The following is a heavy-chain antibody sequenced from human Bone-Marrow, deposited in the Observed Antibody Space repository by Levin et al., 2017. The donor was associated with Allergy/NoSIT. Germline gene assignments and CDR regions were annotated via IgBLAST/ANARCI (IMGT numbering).Heavy chain of an antibody. V-gene: IGHV3-23*01. CDR3: AKELDSGSHLDYLDY. CDR1: GFIFSSYA. D-gene: IGHD6-25*01. J-gene: IGHJ4*02. CDR2: ISGDGSKT. Sequence: GGSLRLSCVGSGFIFSSYALTWVRQAPGRGLEWVSVISGDGSKTNTADFVEGRFTISRDNSKNTLYLQMNNLRAEDTAIYYCAKELDSGSHLDYLDYWGQGTLVTVAS.